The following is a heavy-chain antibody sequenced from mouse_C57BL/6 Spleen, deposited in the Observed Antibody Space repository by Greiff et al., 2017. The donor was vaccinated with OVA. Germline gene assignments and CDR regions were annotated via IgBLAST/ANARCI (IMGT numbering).Heavy chain of an antibody. J-gene: IGHJ2*01. CDR3: ARNTLITTVVAFDY. V-gene: IGHV2-2*01. CDR2: IWSGGST. CDR1: GFSLTSYG. Sequence: QVQLKESGPGLVQPSQSLSITCTVSGFSLTSYGVHWVRQSPGKGLEWLGVIWSGGSTDYNAAFISRLSISKDNSKSQVFFKMNSLQADDTAIYYCARNTLITTVVAFDYWGQGTTLTVSS. D-gene: IGHD1-1*01.